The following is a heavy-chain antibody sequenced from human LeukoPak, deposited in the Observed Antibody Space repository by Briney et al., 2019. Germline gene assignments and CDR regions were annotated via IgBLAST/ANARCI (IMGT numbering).Heavy chain of an antibody. J-gene: IGHJ6*03. CDR3: ARDPRYCGGGNCYRGGYMDV. V-gene: IGHV4-34*01. D-gene: IGHD2-15*01. CDR1: GGSVSGYY. Sequence: PSETLSLTCAVYGGSVSGYYWSWIRQPPGKGLEGIGGINHSGSTNYNPSLKSRGTIPVDTSKNQFSLKLPSVPAADTAVYYCARDPRYCGGGNCYRGGYMDVWGKGTTVTVSS. CDR2: INHSGST.